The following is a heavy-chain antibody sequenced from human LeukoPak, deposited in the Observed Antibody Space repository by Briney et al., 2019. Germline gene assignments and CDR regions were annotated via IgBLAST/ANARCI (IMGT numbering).Heavy chain of an antibody. V-gene: IGHV4-59*08. CDR1: GGSISSYY. D-gene: IGHD3-9*01. CDR2: IYYSGGT. CDR3: ARGNRGVLRYFDWLPDFDY. J-gene: IGHJ4*02. Sequence: SETLSLTCTVSGGSISSYYWSWIRQPPGKGLEWIGSIYYSGGTNYNPSLKSRVTITVNTSKNHFSLKLSSVTAADTAVYYCARGNRGVLRYFDWLPDFDYWGQGTLATVSS.